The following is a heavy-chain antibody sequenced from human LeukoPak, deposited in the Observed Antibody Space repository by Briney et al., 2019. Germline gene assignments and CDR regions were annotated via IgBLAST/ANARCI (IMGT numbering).Heavy chain of an antibody. CDR1: GVSISSYY. Sequence: PSETLSLTCTVSGVSISSYYWSWVRQPPGKGLEWIGYIYYSGSTDYNPSLKSRVTISVDTSKNQFSLKLSSVTAADTAVYYCARLRRWLQSNYFDYWGQGTLVTVSS. V-gene: IGHV4-59*08. D-gene: IGHD5-24*01. CDR3: ARLRRWLQSNYFDY. J-gene: IGHJ4*02. CDR2: IYYSGST.